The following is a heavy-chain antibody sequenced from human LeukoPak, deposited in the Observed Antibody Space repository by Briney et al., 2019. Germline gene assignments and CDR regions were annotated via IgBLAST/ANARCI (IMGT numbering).Heavy chain of an antibody. Sequence: SVKVSCKASGGTFSSYAISWVRQAPGQGLEWMGRIIPILGIANYAQKFQGRVTITADKSTSTAYMELSSLRSEDTAVYYCARDLVYYDSSGYYPCFDYWGQGTLVTVSS. J-gene: IGHJ4*02. CDR3: ARDLVYYDSSGYYPCFDY. V-gene: IGHV1-69*04. D-gene: IGHD3-22*01. CDR2: IIPILGIA. CDR1: GGTFSSYA.